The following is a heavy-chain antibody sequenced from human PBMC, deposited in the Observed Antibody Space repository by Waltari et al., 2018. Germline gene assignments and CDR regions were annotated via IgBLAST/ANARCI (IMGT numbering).Heavy chain of an antibody. CDR2: SGDDGKKR. J-gene: IGHJ6*02. D-gene: IGHD1-26*01. CDR3: ARDGIVGAPADFYYYGMDV. CDR1: GFTFSSYG. Sequence: QAQLVESGGGVVQPGRSLRLSCAASGFTFSSYGMHWVRQAPGKGLEWVAISGDDGKKRYYGDAVNGRFTISRDNSGETLYLQMNSLRAEDTAVYYCARDGIVGAPADFYYYGMDVWGQGTTVTVSS. V-gene: IGHV3-33*01.